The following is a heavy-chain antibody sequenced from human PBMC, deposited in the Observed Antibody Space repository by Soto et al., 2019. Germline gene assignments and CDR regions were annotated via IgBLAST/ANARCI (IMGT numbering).Heavy chain of an antibody. CDR2: LDYEEGER. CDR1: GNTLSGLP. V-gene: IGHV1-24*01. D-gene: IGHD4-17*01. Sequence: GASVKVSCKVSGNTLSGLPMHWVRQAPGKGLEWMGSLDYEEGERNFAHRFQGRVTLTEDTSTDTAYMDLSSLKSEDTAVYYCAAGVTTFDYWGQRTLFTASS. CDR3: AAGVTTFDY. J-gene: IGHJ4*02.